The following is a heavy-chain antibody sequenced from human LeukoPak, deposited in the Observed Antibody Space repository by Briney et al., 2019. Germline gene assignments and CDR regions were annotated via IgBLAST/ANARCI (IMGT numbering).Heavy chain of an antibody. D-gene: IGHD3-22*01. J-gene: IGHJ3*02. V-gene: IGHV1-69*05. Sequence: SVKVSCKASGGTFSSYAISWVRQAPGQGLEWMGGIIPIFGTANYAQKFQGRVTITTDESTSTAYMELSSLRSEDTAVYYCARVFGGYDSSGYYGAFDIWGQGTMVTVSS. CDR3: ARVFGGYDSSGYYGAFDI. CDR1: GGTFSSYA. CDR2: IIPIFGTA.